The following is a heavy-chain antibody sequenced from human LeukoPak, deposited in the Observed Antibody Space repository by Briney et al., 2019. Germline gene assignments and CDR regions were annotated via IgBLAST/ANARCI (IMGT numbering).Heavy chain of an antibody. V-gene: IGHV4-59*01. J-gene: IGHJ4*02. Sequence: PSETLSLTCTVSGGSISSYFWNWIRQPPGKGLEWLGHISNTGSTSYNSSLKGRVTISVDTSKNQFSLNLNSVTAADTAVYYCARAASMILPYYFDYWGQGTLVTVSS. CDR2: ISNTGST. CDR1: GGSISSYF. CDR3: ARAASMILPYYFDY. D-gene: IGHD3-22*01.